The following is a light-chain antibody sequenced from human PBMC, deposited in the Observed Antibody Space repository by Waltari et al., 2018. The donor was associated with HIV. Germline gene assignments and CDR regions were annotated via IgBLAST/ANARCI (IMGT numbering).Light chain of an antibody. CDR1: RHDVGGYNY. CDR3: CSYAGSYPHVV. Sequence: QSALTQTRSVSGSPGQSVTISCTGTRHDVGGYNYVSWYHEHTGKAPKLRIYDVSKRPAGVPDRFSGSKSGNPASLTISGLQAEDETDYYCCSYAGSYPHVVFGGGTKLTVL. V-gene: IGLV2-11*01. CDR2: DVS. J-gene: IGLJ2*01.